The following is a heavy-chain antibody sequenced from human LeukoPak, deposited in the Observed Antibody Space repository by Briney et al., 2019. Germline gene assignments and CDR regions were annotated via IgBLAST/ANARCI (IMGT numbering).Heavy chain of an antibody. CDR2: IIPILGIA. CDR3: ASENPAYYGGDCYRHEYYFDY. Sequence: ASVKVSCKASGGTFSSYAISWVRQAPGQGLEWMGRIIPILGIANYAQKFQGRVTITADKSTSTAYMELSSLRSEDTAVYYCASENPAYYGGDCYRHEYYFDYWGQGTLVTVSS. V-gene: IGHV1-69*04. D-gene: IGHD2-21*02. J-gene: IGHJ4*02. CDR1: GGTFSSYA.